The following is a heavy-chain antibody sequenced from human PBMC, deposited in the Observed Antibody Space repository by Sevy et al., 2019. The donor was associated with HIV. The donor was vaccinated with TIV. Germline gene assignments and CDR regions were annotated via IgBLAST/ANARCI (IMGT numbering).Heavy chain of an antibody. CDR2: VNH. CDR3: ARGVEGVVSYPIIGLGPWGRYWSFDL. J-gene: IGHJ2*01. D-gene: IGHD3-16*01. V-gene: IGHV4-34*01. CDR1: GGSFSGFS. Sequence: SETLSLTCAVSGGSFSGFSWNWIRQPPGKGLEWIGEVNHYSPSLKSRATISLDTSKNQFSLKLHSVTAADTALYFCARGVEGVVSYPIIGLGPWGRYWSFDLWGRGTLVTVSS.